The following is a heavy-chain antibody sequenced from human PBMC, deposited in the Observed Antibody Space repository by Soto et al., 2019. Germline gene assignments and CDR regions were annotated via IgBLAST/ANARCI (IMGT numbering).Heavy chain of an antibody. D-gene: IGHD3-22*01. CDR1: GYTFTSYD. CDR2: MNPNSGNT. V-gene: IGHV1-8*01. J-gene: IGHJ4*02. CDR3: ARVYDSSGYYYFDY. Sequence: QVQLVQSGAEVKKPGASVKVSCKASGYTFTSYDINWVRQATGQGLEWMGWMNPNSGNTGYAQKFQGRVTMTRNTSISTAYMELSSLRSEDTAVYYCARVYDSSGYYYFDYWGQGTLVTVSS.